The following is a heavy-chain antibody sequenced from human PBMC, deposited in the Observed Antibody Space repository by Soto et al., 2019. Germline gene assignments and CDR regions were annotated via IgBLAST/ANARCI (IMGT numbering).Heavy chain of an antibody. CDR2: ISYDGSNK. CDR3: AKGGMATTYFDY. V-gene: IGHV3-30*18. D-gene: IGHD5-12*01. CDR1: GFTFSSYG. Sequence: QVQLVESGGGVVQPGRSLRLSCAASGFTFSSYGMHWVRQAPGKGLEWVAVISYDGSNKYYADSVKGRFTISRDNSKNTLDLQMNSLRAEDTAVYYCAKGGMATTYFDYWGQGTLVTVSS. J-gene: IGHJ4*02.